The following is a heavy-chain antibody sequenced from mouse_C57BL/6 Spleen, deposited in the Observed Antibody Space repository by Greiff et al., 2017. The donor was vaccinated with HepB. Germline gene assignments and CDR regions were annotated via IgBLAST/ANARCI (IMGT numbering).Heavy chain of an antibody. Sequence: EVQLVESGEGLVKPGGSLKLSCAASGFTFSSYAMSWVRQTPEKRLEWVAYISSGGDYIYYADTVKGRFTFSRDNARNTLYLQMSRLKSEDTAMYYCTRDGGYGNSYFDYWGQGTTLTVSS. CDR3: TRDGGYGNSYFDY. CDR1: GFTFSSYA. D-gene: IGHD2-10*02. J-gene: IGHJ2*01. CDR2: ISSGGDYI. V-gene: IGHV5-9-1*02.